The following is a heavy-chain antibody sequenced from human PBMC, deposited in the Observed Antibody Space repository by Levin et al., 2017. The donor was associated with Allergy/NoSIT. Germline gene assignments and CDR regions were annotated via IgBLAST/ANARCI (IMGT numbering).Heavy chain of an antibody. CDR1: GFIFSDHY. D-gene: IGHD3-10*01. V-gene: IGHV3-72*01. CDR3: ARGAAMVRGVVDY. Sequence: SGGSLRLSCAVSGFIFSDHYMDWVRQAPGKGLEWVGRSRNKANSYSTEYAASVKGRFIISRDDSKNSLYLQMSSLKTEDTAVYYCARGAAMVRGVVDYWGQGTLVTVSS. J-gene: IGHJ4*02. CDR2: SRNKANSYST.